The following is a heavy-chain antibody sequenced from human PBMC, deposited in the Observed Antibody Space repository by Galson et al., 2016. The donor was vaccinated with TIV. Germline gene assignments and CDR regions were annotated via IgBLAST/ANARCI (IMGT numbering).Heavy chain of an antibody. CDR1: GYVFASHA. CDR2: INVGNGDT. V-gene: IGHV1-3*01. CDR3: ARDRGGSGDFDY. Sequence: SVKVSCKASGYVFASHAMHWLRQAPGQRPEWMGWINVGNGDTKYSQRLQGRVTLSGDTFANTAYMELSSLRSEDTAMYYCARDRGGSGDFDYWGQGTLGTVSS. J-gene: IGHJ4*02. D-gene: IGHD3-16*01.